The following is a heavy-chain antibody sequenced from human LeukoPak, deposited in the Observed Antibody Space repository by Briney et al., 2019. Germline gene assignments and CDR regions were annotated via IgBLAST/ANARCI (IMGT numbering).Heavy chain of an antibody. CDR2: ITGSGTFT. Sequence: GGSLRLSCAASGITFIKYSMTWVRQAPGKGLEWVSAITGSGTFTDYADSVKGRFTISRDNSKNTLYLQMNSLRAEDTAVYYCAKDRYCSGGSCYSRWLQLGYFDYWGQGTLVTVSS. CDR3: AKDRYCSGGSCYSRWLQLGYFDY. V-gene: IGHV3-23*01. CDR1: GITFIKYS. D-gene: IGHD2-15*01. J-gene: IGHJ4*02.